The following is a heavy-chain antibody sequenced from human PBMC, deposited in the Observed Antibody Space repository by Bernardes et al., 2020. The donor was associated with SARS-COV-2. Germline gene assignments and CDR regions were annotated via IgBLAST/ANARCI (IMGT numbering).Heavy chain of an antibody. CDR3: AREGTAMVTSGIDY. CDR2: IWYDGSNK. CDR1: GFTFSSYG. J-gene: IGHJ4*02. D-gene: IGHD5-18*01. V-gene: IGHV3-33*01. Sequence: GGSLRLSCAASGFTFSSYGMHWVRQAPGKGLEWVAVIWYDGSNKYYADSVKGRFTISRDNSKNTLYLQMNSLRAEDTAVYYCAREGTAMVTSGIDYWGQGTLVTVSS.